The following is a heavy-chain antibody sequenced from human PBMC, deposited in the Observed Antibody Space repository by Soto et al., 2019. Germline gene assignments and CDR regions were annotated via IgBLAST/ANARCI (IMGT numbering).Heavy chain of an antibody. CDR2: IGGSGRST. V-gene: IGHV3-23*01. Sequence: GGSLRLSCAASGFTFSTYAMRWVRQVPGKGLESVSRIGGSGRSTTYADSVKGRFIVSRDNSKNTLSLQMNSLRAEDTAVYYCAKELGGYYMDVWGKGTTVTVSS. CDR3: AKELGGYYMDV. D-gene: IGHD3-16*01. J-gene: IGHJ6*03. CDR1: GFTFSTYA.